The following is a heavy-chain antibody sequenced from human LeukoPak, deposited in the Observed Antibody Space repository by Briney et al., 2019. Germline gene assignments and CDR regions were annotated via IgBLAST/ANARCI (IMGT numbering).Heavy chain of an antibody. J-gene: IGHJ6*03. CDR2: IRSKAYGGTT. CDR3: TRGRDYYYYYMDV. V-gene: IGHV3-49*04. CDR1: GFTFSSYG. Sequence: GGSLRLSCAASGFTFSSYGMNWVRQAPGKGLEWVGFIRSKAYGGTTEYAASVKGRFTISRDDSKSIAYLQMNSLKTEDTAVYYCTRGRDYYYYYMDVWGKGTTVTVSS.